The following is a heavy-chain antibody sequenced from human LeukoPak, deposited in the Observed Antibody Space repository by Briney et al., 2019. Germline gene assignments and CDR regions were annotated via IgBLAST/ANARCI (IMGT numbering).Heavy chain of an antibody. V-gene: IGHV1-69*04. CDR1: GDTFTDYT. Sequence: SVKVSCKASGDTFTDYTFSWVRQAPGQGLEWMGRIMPFLDVANYAPKFQGRVTLTADKSTSTAYMELSDLKSEDTAVYYCARDHCSGGSCHGGHWGQGTLVTVSS. D-gene: IGHD2-15*01. J-gene: IGHJ4*02. CDR2: IMPFLDVA. CDR3: ARDHCSGGSCHGGH.